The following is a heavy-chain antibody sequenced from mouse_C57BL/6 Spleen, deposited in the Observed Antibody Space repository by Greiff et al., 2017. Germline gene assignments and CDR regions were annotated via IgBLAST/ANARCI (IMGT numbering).Heavy chain of an antibody. CDR3: ARSYDYDGYYFDY. CDR1: GYSFTDYN. Sequence: EVQLQQSGPELVKPGASVKISCKASGYSFTDYNMNWVKQSNGKSLEWIGVINPNYGTTSYNQKFKGKATLTVDQSSITAYMPLNSLTSEDSAVYYCARSYDYDGYYFDYWGQGTTLTVSS. D-gene: IGHD2-4*01. V-gene: IGHV1-39*01. J-gene: IGHJ2*01. CDR2: INPNYGTT.